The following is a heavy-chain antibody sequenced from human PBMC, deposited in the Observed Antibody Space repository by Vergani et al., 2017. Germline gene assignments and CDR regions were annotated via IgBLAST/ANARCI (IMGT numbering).Heavy chain of an antibody. V-gene: IGHV4-39*01. D-gene: IGHD3-3*01. CDR3: ARLSSLSVLRFLEWPRIDY. CDR1: GGSISSSSYY. J-gene: IGHJ4*02. CDR2: IYYSGST. Sequence: QLQLQESGPGLVKPSETLSLTCTDSGGSISSSSYYWGWIRQPPGKGLEWIGSIYYSGSTYYNPSLKSRVTISVDTSKNQFSLKLSSVTAADTAVYYCARLSSLSVLRFLEWPRIDYWGQGTLVTVSS.